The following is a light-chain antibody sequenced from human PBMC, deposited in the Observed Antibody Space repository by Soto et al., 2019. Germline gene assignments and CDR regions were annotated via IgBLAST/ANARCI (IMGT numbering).Light chain of an antibody. CDR3: QQRGDWPPIT. Sequence: EIVLTQSPATLSLSPGERATLSCRASQSVSSYLAWYQQKPGQAPRLLIYGASTRATDMPGTFSGRGSGTEFTLTISSLQSEDFAVYYCQQRGDWPPITFGQGTRLEI. J-gene: IGKJ5*01. CDR1: QSVSSY. CDR2: GAS. V-gene: IGKV3-11*01.